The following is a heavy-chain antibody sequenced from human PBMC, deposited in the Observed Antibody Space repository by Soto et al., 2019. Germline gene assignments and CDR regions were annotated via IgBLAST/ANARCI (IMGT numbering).Heavy chain of an antibody. D-gene: IGHD3-22*01. J-gene: IGHJ4*02. CDR1: GYSFTSYW. CDR3: ARLDSSGYHLVDY. Sequence: GESLKISCKGSGYSFTSYWIGWVRQMPGKGLEWMGTIYPGDSETTYSPSFQGQVTISADKSIRTAHLQWTSLKASDTATYYCARLDSSGYHLVDYWGQGXLVTVSS. V-gene: IGHV5-51*01. CDR2: IYPGDSET.